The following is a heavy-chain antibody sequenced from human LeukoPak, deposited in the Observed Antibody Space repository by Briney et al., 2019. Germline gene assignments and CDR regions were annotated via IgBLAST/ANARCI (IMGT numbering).Heavy chain of an antibody. Sequence: GASVKVSCKASGYTFTSYGISWVRQAPGQGLEWMGWISAYNGNTNYAQKLQGRVTMTTDTSTSTAYMVLRSLRSDDTAVYYCARDLYSYGPNDAFDIWGQGTMVTVSS. J-gene: IGHJ3*02. V-gene: IGHV1-18*01. D-gene: IGHD5-18*01. CDR2: ISAYNGNT. CDR1: GYTFTSYG. CDR3: ARDLYSYGPNDAFDI.